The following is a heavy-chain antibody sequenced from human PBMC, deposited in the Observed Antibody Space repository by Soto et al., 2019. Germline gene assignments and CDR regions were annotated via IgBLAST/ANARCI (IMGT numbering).Heavy chain of an antibody. Sequence: PSETLSLTCTVSGGSISSSSYYWGWIRQPPGKGLEWIGSIYYSGSTYYNPSLKSRVTISVDTSKNQFSLKLSSVTAADTSVYYCARHSSGWTPRPPFDYWGQGTLVTVSS. CDR3: ARHSSGWTPRPPFDY. V-gene: IGHV4-39*01. D-gene: IGHD6-19*01. CDR1: GGSISSSSYY. J-gene: IGHJ4*02. CDR2: IYYSGST.